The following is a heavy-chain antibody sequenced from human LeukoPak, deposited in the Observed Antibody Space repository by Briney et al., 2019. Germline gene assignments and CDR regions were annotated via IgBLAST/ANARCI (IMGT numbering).Heavy chain of an antibody. D-gene: IGHD4-17*01. Sequence: QPGGSLRLACAASGFTFSGSAMHWVRQASGKGLEWVGRIRSKANSYATAYAASVKGRFTISRDDSKNTAYLQMNSLKTEDTAVYYCTRLTTVDYWGQGTLVTVSS. CDR2: IRSKANSYAT. J-gene: IGHJ4*02. CDR1: GFTFSGSA. CDR3: TRLTTVDY. V-gene: IGHV3-73*01.